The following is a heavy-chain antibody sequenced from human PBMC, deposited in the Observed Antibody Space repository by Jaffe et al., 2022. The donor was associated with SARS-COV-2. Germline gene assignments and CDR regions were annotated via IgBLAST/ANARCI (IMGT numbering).Heavy chain of an antibody. Sequence: QVQLQESGPGLVKPSQTLSLTCTVSGGSIRSGSYYWSWIRQPAGKGLEWIGRIYTSGSTNYNPSLKSRVTILVDTSKNQFSLKLSSVTAADTAVYYCARENNYDSIGYYFDYWGQGTLVTVSS. V-gene: IGHV4-61*02. D-gene: IGHD3-22*01. CDR2: IYTSGST. J-gene: IGHJ4*02. CDR3: ARENNYDSIGYYFDY. CDR1: GGSIRSGSYY.